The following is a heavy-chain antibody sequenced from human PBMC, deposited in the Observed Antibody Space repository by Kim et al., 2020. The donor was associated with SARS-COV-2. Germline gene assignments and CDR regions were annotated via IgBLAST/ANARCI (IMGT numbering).Heavy chain of an antibody. CDR2: INAGNGNT. J-gene: IGHJ5*02. Sequence: ASVKVSCKASGYTFTSYAMHWVRQAPGQRLEWMGWINAGNGNTKYSQKFQGRVTITRDTSASTAYMELSSLRSEDTAVYYCARDKAVRGAEVWFDPWGQGTLVTVSS. CDR3: ARDKAVRGAEVWFDP. D-gene: IGHD3-10*01. CDR1: GYTFTSYA. V-gene: IGHV1-3*01.